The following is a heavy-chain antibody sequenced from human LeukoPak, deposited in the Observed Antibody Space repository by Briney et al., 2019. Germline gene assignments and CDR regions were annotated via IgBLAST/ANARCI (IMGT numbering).Heavy chain of an antibody. CDR3: ARVVGGLYSQRYFDY. CDR2: IYYSGST. Sequence: SETLSLTCTVSGGSISSYYWSWIRQPAGKGLEWIGYIYYSGSTNYNPSLKSRVTISVDTSKNQFSLKLSSVTAADTAVYYCARVVGGLYSQRYFDYWGQGTLVTVSS. CDR1: GGSISSYY. D-gene: IGHD1-26*01. V-gene: IGHV4-59*01. J-gene: IGHJ4*02.